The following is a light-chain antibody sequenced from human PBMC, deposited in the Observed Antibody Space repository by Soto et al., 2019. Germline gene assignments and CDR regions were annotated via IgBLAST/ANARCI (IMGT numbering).Light chain of an antibody. J-gene: IGLJ1*01. CDR3: SSYASSSTYV. Sequence: QSALTQPASVSGSPGQSITISCTGTSSDVGAYNYVSWYQQHPGKAPKLMIYDVSNRPSGVSNRFSGSKSGNSASLTISGLQAEDKADYYCSSYASSSTYVFGTGTKLTVL. CDR2: DVS. V-gene: IGLV2-14*01. CDR1: SSDVGAYNY.